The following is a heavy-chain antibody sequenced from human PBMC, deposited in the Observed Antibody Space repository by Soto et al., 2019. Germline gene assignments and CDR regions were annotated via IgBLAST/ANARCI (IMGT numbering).Heavy chain of an antibody. D-gene: IGHD3-16*01. CDR3: ARHAAYDSVWGNSDGNDY. V-gene: IGHV3-33*01. Sequence: GGSLRLSCAASGFTFSTYGMHWVRQGPGKGLEWVALIWHGGSKKYFADSVRGRFTISRDNSKNTHYLQMNSLRAEDTAVYYCARHAAYDSVWGNSDGNDYWGQGTLVTVSS. CDR2: IWHGGSKK. CDR1: GFTFSTYG. J-gene: IGHJ4*02.